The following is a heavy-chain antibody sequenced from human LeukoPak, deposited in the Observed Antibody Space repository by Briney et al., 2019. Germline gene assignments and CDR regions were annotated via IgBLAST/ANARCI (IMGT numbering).Heavy chain of an antibody. CDR2: ISSSGDII. V-gene: IGHV3-48*01. J-gene: IGHJ4*02. CDR3: ARDFEAAGFDY. D-gene: IGHD6-25*01. CDR1: GFTFNTYN. Sequence: GGSLRLSCTASGFTFNTYNMKWVRQAPGKGLEWVSYISSSGDIIDYADSVKGRFTISRDNAKNSLYLRMNSLTAEDTAVYYCARDFEAAGFDYWGQGTLVTVSS.